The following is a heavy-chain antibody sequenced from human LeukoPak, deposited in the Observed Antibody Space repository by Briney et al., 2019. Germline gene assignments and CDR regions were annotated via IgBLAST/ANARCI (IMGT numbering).Heavy chain of an antibody. CDR1: GGSFSDYY. Sequence: SETLSLTCAVFGGSFSDYYWTWIRQPPGKGLEWIGEINHSGSTNYNPSLKSRVTISVDRSKNQFSLKLSSVTAADTAVYYCARRDYGDYALDYWGQGTLVTVSS. CDR2: INHSGST. V-gene: IGHV4-34*01. CDR3: ARRDYGDYALDY. J-gene: IGHJ4*02. D-gene: IGHD4-17*01.